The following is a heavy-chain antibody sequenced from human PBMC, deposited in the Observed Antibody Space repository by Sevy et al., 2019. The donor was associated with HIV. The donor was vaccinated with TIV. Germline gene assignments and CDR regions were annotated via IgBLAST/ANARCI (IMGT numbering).Heavy chain of an antibody. V-gene: IGHV3-48*03. Sequence: GGSLRLSCAASGFTFSSYEMNWVRQAPGKGLEWVSYISSSGSPIYYADSVKGRFTISRDNAKNSLYLQMNSLRAEDTGFYYCARDLPGDSRMDVWGQGTTVTVSS. CDR2: ISSSGSPI. CDR1: GFTFSSYE. D-gene: IGHD3-22*01. J-gene: IGHJ6*02. CDR3: ARDLPGDSRMDV.